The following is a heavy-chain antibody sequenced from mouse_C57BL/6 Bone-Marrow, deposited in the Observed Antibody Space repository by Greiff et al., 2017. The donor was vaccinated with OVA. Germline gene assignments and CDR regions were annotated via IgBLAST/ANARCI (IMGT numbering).Heavy chain of an antibody. CDR3: ARDYYSTPFAY. Sequence: VQLQQSGAELVRPGPSVKVSCKASGYAFTNYLIEWVKQRPGQGLEWIGVINPGSGGDNSNEKFKGKATLTADKSSSTAYMQLSSLTSEDSAVYFCARDYYSTPFAYWGQGTLVTVSA. D-gene: IGHD2-5*01. V-gene: IGHV1-54*01. J-gene: IGHJ3*01. CDR1: GYAFTNYL. CDR2: INPGSGGD.